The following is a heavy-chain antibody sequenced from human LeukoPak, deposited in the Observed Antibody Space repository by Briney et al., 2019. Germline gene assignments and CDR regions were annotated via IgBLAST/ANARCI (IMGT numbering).Heavy chain of an antibody. CDR3: ARVSSGWDYYGMDV. Sequence: ASVKVSCKASGYTFTSYYMHWVRQAPGQGLERMGWINTNTGNPTYAQGFTGRFVFSLDTSVSTAYLQICSLKAEDTAVYYCARVSSGWDYYGMDVWGKGTTVTVSS. CDR1: GYTFTSYY. D-gene: IGHD6-19*01. V-gene: IGHV7-4-1*01. J-gene: IGHJ6*04. CDR2: INTNTGNP.